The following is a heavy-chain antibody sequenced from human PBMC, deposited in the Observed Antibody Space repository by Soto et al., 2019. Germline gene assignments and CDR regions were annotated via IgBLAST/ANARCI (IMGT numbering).Heavy chain of an antibody. D-gene: IGHD6-19*01. CDR3: ARDRQWLVHWFDP. CDR2: INPNSGGT. Sequence: GASVKVSGKASGYTFTGYYMHWVRQAPGQGLEWMGWINPNSGGTNYAQKFQGRVTMTRDTSISTAYMELSRLRSDDTAVYYCARDRQWLVHWFDPWGQGTLVTVSS. V-gene: IGHV1-2*02. J-gene: IGHJ5*02. CDR1: GYTFTGYY.